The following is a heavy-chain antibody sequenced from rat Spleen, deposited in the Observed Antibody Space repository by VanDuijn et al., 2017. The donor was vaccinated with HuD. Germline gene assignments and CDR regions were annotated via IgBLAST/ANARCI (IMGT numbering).Heavy chain of an antibody. CDR2: ITNAGNT. V-gene: IGHV3-3*01. Sequence: EVQLQESGPGLVKPSQSLSLTCSVTGYSITSSYRWNWIRKFPGNKLEWMGYITNAGNTNYNPSLKSRISITRDTSKNQFFLQLNSVTTEDTATYYCARYGYNRFDYGGQGVMVTVSS. J-gene: IGHJ2*01. D-gene: IGHD1-9*01. CDR1: GYSITSSYR. CDR3: ARYGYNRFDY.